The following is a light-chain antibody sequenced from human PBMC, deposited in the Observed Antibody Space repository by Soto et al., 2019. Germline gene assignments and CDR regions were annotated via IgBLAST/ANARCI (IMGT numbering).Light chain of an antibody. CDR1: LDIRSW. Sequence: DIQMTQSPSSLSASVGDRVTITCRASLDIRSWLAWYQQKPGRAPKLLIYAASTLQSGVPSRFSGSGSGTDFTFTISSLQPEDIATYYCQQYDNLPPYTFGPGTKVDIK. V-gene: IGKV1-9*01. CDR2: AAS. CDR3: QQYDNLPPYT. J-gene: IGKJ3*01.